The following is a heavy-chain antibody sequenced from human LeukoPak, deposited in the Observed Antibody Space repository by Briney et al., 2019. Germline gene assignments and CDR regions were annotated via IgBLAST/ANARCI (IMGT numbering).Heavy chain of an antibody. CDR2: ISWNSGGI. J-gene: IGHJ4*02. CDR1: GFIFDDYA. V-gene: IGHV3-9*01. D-gene: IGHD4-17*01. CDR3: AKASKLTTVTTYYFDY. Sequence: LAGGSLRLSCAASGFIFDDYAMHWVRQAPGKGLEWVSGISWNSGGIGYADSVKGRFTISRDNAKNSLYLQMNSLRAEDTALYYCAKASKLTTVTTYYFDYWGQGTLVTVSS.